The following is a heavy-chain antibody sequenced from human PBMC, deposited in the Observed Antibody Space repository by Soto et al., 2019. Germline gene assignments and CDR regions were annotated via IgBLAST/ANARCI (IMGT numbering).Heavy chain of an antibody. J-gene: IGHJ4*02. CDR1: GDSVSSNSVA. V-gene: IGHV6-1*01. Sequence: SQTLSLTCAISGDSVSSNSVAWHWIRQSPSRGLEWLGRTYYRSKWYNDYAVSVKSRVTLNPDTSKNQFSLQLNSVTPEDTAVYYCARGFHWAFESWGQGTLVTVSS. CDR3: ARGFHWAFES. CDR2: TYYRSKWYN. D-gene: IGHD3-9*01.